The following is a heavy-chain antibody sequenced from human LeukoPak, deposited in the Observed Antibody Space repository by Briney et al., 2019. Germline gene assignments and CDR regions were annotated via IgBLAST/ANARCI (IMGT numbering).Heavy chain of an antibody. J-gene: IGHJ4*02. CDR3: MRDSLRYLRVGHYDY. CDR2: IDYDSSHI. CDR1: GFTFNTSA. D-gene: IGHD3-9*01. V-gene: IGHV3-21*01. Sequence: GGSLRLSCAASGFTFNTSAMNWVRQVPGKGLEWVSSIDYDSSHIYYAASVRGRFTISRDNTRDSVYLQMDSLRVEDTAVYYCMRDSLRYLRVGHYDYWGQGTLVAVSS.